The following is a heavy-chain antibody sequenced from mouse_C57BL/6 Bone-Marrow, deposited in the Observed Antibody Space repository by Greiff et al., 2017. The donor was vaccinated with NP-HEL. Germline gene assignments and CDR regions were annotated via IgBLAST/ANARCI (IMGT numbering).Heavy chain of an antibody. V-gene: IGHV10-1*01. CDR3: VRRGGGYGRGAMDY. CDR2: IRSKSNNYAT. D-gene: IGHD2-2*01. J-gene: IGHJ4*01. CDR1: GFSFNTYA. Sequence: EVQVVESGGGLVQPKGSLKLSCAASGFSFNTYAMNWVRQAPGKGLEWVARIRSKSNNYATYYADSVKDRFTISRDESESMLYLQMNNLKTEDTAMYYCVRRGGGYGRGAMDYWGQGTSVTVSS.